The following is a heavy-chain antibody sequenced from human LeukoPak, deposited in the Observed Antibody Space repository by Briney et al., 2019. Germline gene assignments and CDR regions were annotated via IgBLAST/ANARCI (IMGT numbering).Heavy chain of an antibody. D-gene: IGHD3-10*01. J-gene: IGHJ6*03. V-gene: IGHV3-11*04. CDR2: ISSSGSTI. CDR3: ARDKGFGELAGYMDV. Sequence: PGGSLRPSCAASGFTFSDYYMSWIRQAPGKGLEGVSYISSSGSTIYYADSVKGRFTISRDNAKNSLYLQMNSLRAEDTAVYYCARDKGFGELAGYMDVWGKGTTVTVSS. CDR1: GFTFSDYY.